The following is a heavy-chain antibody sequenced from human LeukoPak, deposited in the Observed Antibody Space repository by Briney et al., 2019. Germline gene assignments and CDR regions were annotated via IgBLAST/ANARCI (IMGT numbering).Heavy chain of an antibody. CDR1: GGSFSGYY. V-gene: IGHV4-34*01. Sequence: SETLSLTSAVYGGSFSGYYWSWIRQPPGKGLEWIGEINHSGSTNYNPSLKSRVTISVDTSKNQFSLKLSSVTTADTAVYYCARATYCSGDSCYSGIFDYWGQGTLVTVSS. D-gene: IGHD2-15*01. CDR2: INHSGST. CDR3: ARATYCSGDSCYSGIFDY. J-gene: IGHJ4*02.